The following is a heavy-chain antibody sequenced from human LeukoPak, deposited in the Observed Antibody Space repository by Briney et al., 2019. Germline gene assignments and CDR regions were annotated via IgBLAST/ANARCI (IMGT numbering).Heavy chain of an antibody. D-gene: IGHD1-14*01. V-gene: IGHV3-30*18. CDR3: ANADNRAFDY. CDR1: GFPFSSYG. J-gene: IGHJ4*02. CDR2: ISYDGSNK. Sequence: PGGSLRLSCTASGFPFSSYGMHWVRQAPGKGLEWVAVISYDGSNKHYADSVRGRFTISRDNSKNTLYLQMNSLRPEDTAVYYCANADNRAFDYWGQGTLVTVSS.